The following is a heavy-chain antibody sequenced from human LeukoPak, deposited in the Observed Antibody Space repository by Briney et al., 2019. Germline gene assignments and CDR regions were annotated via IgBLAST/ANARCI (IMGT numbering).Heavy chain of an antibody. D-gene: IGHD5-18*01. Sequence: GGSLRLSCAASGFTFSGYAMHWVRQAPGKGLEWVAVISYDGSNKYYADSVKGRFTISRDNSKNTLYLQMNSLRAEDTAVYYCAREVDTDLEYFQHWGQGTLVTVSS. CDR3: AREVDTDLEYFQH. CDR2: ISYDGSNK. J-gene: IGHJ1*01. CDR1: GFTFSGYA. V-gene: IGHV3-30-3*01.